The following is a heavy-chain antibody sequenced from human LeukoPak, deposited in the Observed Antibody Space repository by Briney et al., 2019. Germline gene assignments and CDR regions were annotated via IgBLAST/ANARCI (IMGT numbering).Heavy chain of an antibody. CDR1: GGSFSGYY. V-gene: IGHV4-34*01. J-gene: IGHJ6*04. Sequence: PSETLSLTCAVYGGSFSGYYWSWIRQPPGKGLEWIGEINHSGSTNYKPSLKSRVTISVDTSKNQFSLKLSSVTAADTAVYYCARDSYYYYGMDVWGKGTTVTVSS. CDR3: ARDSYYYYGMDV. CDR2: INHSGST.